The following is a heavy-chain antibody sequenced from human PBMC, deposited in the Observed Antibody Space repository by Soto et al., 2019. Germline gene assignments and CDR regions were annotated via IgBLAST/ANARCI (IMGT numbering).Heavy chain of an antibody. CDR2: ISSSSRYI. CDR3: ARDPYCSGGSCYSGHYYYYMDV. CDR1: GFTFSSYS. V-gene: IGHV3-21*01. Sequence: EVQLVESGGGLGKPGGSLRLACAASGFTFSSYSMNWVRQAPGKGLEWVSSISSSSRYIYYADSVKGRFTISRDNAKNSLDLQMNSLRAEDTAVYYCARDPYCSGGSCYSGHYYYYMDVWGKGTTVTVSS. J-gene: IGHJ6*03. D-gene: IGHD2-15*01.